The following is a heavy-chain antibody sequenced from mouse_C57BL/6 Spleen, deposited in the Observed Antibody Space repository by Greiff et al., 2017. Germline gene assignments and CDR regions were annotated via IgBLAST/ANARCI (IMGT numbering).Heavy chain of an antibody. J-gene: IGHJ3*01. D-gene: IGHD2-3*01. CDR1: GFTFSSYA. V-gene: IGHV5-4*01. CDR3: ARIYDGYYTWFAC. Sequence: EVQLVESGGGLVKPGGSLKLSCAASGFTFSSYAMSWVRQTPEKRLEWVATISDGGSYTYYPDNVKGRFTISRDNAKNNLYLQMSHLKSEDTAMYYCARIYDGYYTWFACWGPGTLVTVSA. CDR2: ISDGGSYT.